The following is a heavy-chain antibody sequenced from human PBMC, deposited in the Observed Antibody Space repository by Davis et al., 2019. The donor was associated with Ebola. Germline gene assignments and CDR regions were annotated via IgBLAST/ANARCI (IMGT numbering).Heavy chain of an antibody. CDR1: GYTFTSYG. CDR2: ISAYNGNT. V-gene: IGHV1-18*01. D-gene: IGHD6-6*01. CDR3: ARSKYSNYYYGMDV. J-gene: IGHJ6*04. Sequence: ASVKVSCKASGYTFTSYGISWVRQAPGQGLEWMGWISAYNGNTNYAQKLQGRVTMTTDTSTSTAYMELRSLRSDDTAVYYCARSKYSNYYYGMDVWGKGTTVTVSS.